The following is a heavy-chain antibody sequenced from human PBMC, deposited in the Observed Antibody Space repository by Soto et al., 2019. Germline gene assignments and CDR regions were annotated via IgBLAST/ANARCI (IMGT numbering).Heavy chain of an antibody. CDR3: ARGSVPGWFDP. V-gene: IGHV4-31*03. CDR1: GGSISSGGYY. CDR2: IYHSGST. J-gene: IGHJ5*02. D-gene: IGHD3-10*01. Sequence: QVQLQESGPGLVKPSQTLSLTCTVSGGSISSGGYYWSWIRQHPGKGLEWIGYIYHSGSTYYNPSLKSRVTISVDTSKKQFSLKLSCVTAADTAVYYCARGSVPGWFDPWGQGTLVTVSS.